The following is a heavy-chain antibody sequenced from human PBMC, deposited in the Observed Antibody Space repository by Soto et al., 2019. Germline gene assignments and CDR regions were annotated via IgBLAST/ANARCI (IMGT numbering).Heavy chain of an antibody. CDR2: ISGSGGST. V-gene: IGHV3-23*01. Sequence: GGSLRLSCAASGFTFSSYAMSWVRQAPGKGLEWVSAISGSGGSTYYADSVKGRFAISRDNSKNTLYLQMNSLRAEDTAVYYCAKDFDILTGYSDGMDVWGQGTTVTVSS. D-gene: IGHD3-9*01. CDR1: GFTFSSYA. CDR3: AKDFDILTGYSDGMDV. J-gene: IGHJ6*02.